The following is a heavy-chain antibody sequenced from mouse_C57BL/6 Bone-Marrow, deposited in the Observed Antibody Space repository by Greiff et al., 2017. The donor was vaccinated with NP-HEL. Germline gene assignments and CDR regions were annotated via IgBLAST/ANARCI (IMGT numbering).Heavy chain of an antibody. J-gene: IGHJ2*01. Sequence: VQLQQPGAELVKPGASVKLSCKASGYTFTSYWMHWVKQRPGQGLEWIGMIHPNSGSTNYNEKFKSKATLTVDKSSSPAYMQLSSLTSEDSAVYYCARSDYYGSSYVIYWGQGTTLTVSS. V-gene: IGHV1-64*01. CDR3: ARSDYYGSSYVIY. D-gene: IGHD1-1*01. CDR2: IHPNSGST. CDR1: GYTFTSYW.